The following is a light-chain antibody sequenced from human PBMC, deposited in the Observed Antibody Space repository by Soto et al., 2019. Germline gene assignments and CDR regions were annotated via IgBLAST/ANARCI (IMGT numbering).Light chain of an antibody. CDR2: WAS. CDR3: QQYYTTPVT. V-gene: IGKV4-1*01. J-gene: IGKJ1*01. CDR1: QSVLYSPNNKNY. Sequence: DIVMTQSPDSLAVSLGERATINCKSSQSVLYSPNNKNYLAWYQQKPGQPPKLLIYWASTRESGVPVRLSGSGSGTDFTLTISSLQAEDVAVYYCQQYYTTPVTFGQGTKVEIK.